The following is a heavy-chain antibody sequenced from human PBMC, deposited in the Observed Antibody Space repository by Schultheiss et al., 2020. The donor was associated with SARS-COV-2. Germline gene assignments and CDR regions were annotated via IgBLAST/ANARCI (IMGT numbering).Heavy chain of an antibody. CDR2: IIPIFGTA. Sequence: VKVSCKASGGTFSSYAISWVRQAPGQGLEWMGGIIPIFGTANYAQKFQGRVTMTTDTSTSTAYMELRSLRSDDTAVYYCARADRTGYSSEWGQGTLVTVSS. V-gene: IGHV1-69*05. D-gene: IGHD6-19*01. CDR1: GGTFSSYA. J-gene: IGHJ4*02. CDR3: ARADRTGYSSE.